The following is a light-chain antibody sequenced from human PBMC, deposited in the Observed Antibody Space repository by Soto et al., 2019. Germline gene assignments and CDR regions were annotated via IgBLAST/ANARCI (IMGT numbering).Light chain of an antibody. CDR3: QQYHNSPRT. J-gene: IGKJ1*01. CDR1: QSVGGSS. CDR2: DTS. V-gene: IGKV3-20*01. Sequence: PGERATLSYRASQSVGGSSLAWYQQRPGQAPRLLIYDTSTRATGIPDRFSGSGSGTDFTLTISRLEPEDFAVYSCQQYHNSPRTFGQGTKVDIK.